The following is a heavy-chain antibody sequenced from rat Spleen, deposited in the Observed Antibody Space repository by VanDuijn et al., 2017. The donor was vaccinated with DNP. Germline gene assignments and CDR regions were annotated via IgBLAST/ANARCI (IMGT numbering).Heavy chain of an antibody. J-gene: IGHJ2*01. D-gene: IGHD1-4*01. CDR3: ARWLPGYKNYFDY. CDR1: GYPITSDY. CDR2: ISYSGST. Sequence: EVQLQESGPGLVKPSQSLSLTCSVTGYPITSDYWGWIRKFPGNKMEWMGYISYSGSTRYSPSLKSRISITRDTSKNQFFLQLHSVTTEDTATYYCARWLPGYKNYFDYWGQGVMVTVSS. V-gene: IGHV3-1*01.